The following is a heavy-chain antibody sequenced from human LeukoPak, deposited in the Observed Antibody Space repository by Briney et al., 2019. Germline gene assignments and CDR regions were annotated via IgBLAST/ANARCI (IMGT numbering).Heavy chain of an antibody. Sequence: PGGSLRLSCVVSGFSVSSNYMSWVRQAPGKGLEWVSVIYSGGSTYYADSVKGRFTISRDNSKNTLYLQMNSLRAEDTAVYHCAREAGLYDSSGHYLDYWGQGTLVTVSS. D-gene: IGHD3-22*01. CDR1: GFSVSSNY. V-gene: IGHV3-66*01. CDR3: AREAGLYDSSGHYLDY. J-gene: IGHJ4*02. CDR2: IYSGGST.